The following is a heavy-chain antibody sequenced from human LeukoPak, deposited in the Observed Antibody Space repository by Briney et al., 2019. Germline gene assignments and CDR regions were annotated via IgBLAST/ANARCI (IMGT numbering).Heavy chain of an antibody. V-gene: IGHV1-18*01. D-gene: IGHD2-2*01. CDR1: GYTFTSYG. Sequence: ASVKVSCKASGYTFTSYGISWVRQAPGQGLEWMGWISAYNGNTNYAQKLQGRVTMTTDTSTSTAYMELRSLRSDDTAVYYCARERCSSTSCYPFSNYYYGMDVWGQGTTVTVSS. J-gene: IGHJ6*02. CDR2: ISAYNGNT. CDR3: ARERCSSTSCYPFSNYYYGMDV.